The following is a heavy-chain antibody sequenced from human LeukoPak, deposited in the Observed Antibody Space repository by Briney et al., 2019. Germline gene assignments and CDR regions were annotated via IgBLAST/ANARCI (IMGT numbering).Heavy chain of an antibody. D-gene: IGHD6-19*01. CDR3: ARGGSSGWYFDY. CDR1: GGTFSSYA. J-gene: IGHJ4*02. CDR2: IIPILGIA. V-gene: IGHV1-69*04. Sequence: SVKVSCKASGGTFSSYAISWVRQAPGQGLEWMGRIIPILGIANYAQKFQGRVTITADKSTSTAYMELSSLRSEDTAVYYCARGGSSGWYFDYWGQGTLVTVSS.